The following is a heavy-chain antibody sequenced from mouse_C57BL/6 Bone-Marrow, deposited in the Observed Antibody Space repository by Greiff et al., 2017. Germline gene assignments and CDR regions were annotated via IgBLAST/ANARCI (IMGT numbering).Heavy chain of an antibody. CDR3: ARLRSYFDY. J-gene: IGHJ2*01. CDR1: GFTFSDYG. CDR2: ISRGSSTI. V-gene: IGHV5-17*01. D-gene: IGHD1-1*01. Sequence: EVHLVESGGGLVKPGGSLKLSCAASGFTFSDYGMHWVRQAPEKGLEWVAYISRGSSTIYYADTVKGRVTLSRDNAKNTLFLQLTSLRSEDTAMYYCARLRSYFDYWGQGTTLTVSS.